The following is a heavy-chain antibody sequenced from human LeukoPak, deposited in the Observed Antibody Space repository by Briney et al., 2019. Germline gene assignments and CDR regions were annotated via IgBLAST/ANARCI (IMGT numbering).Heavy chain of an antibody. CDR2: ITGSGLST. V-gene: IGHV3-23*01. Sequence: GASLRLSCSASGFTFSSYAMTWARQAPGKGLEWVSSITGSGLSTYYADSVKGRFTISRDNSKNTLYLQVNSLRVEDTAVYYCAKSYRNYDYWGQGTLVTVSS. CDR1: GFTFSSYA. D-gene: IGHD4-11*01. CDR3: AKSYRNYDY. J-gene: IGHJ4*02.